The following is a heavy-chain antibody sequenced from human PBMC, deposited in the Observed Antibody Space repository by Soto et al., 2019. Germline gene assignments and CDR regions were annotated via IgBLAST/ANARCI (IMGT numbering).Heavy chain of an antibody. CDR1: GGSISSSSYY. D-gene: IGHD6-25*01. Sequence: SETLSLTCTVSGGSISSSSYYWSWIRQPPGKGLGYIGYIHDSGSTNFNPSLKSRVTMSLDMSKNQISLKLNSVTAADTAVYYCTRGSGDYWGQATLVTVSS. CDR2: IHDSGST. CDR3: TRGSGDY. V-gene: IGHV4-61*01. J-gene: IGHJ4*02.